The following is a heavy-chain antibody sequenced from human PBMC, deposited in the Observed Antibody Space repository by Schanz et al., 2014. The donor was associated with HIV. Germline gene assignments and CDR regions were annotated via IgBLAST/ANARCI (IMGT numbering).Heavy chain of an antibody. V-gene: IGHV3-30*18. CDR2: ISYDGRNK. CDR3: AKDRNQYDSRYIGKGNYYYYYGMDV. J-gene: IGHJ6*02. CDR1: GFTFDSYG. D-gene: IGHD3-22*01. Sequence: QVRLVESGGGVVRPGRSLRLSCAASGFTFDSYGMHLVRQAPGKGLEWVAVISYDGRNKYYADSVKGRFTISRDNSKNTLYLQVKSLRAEDTAMYYCAKDRNQYDSRYIGKGNYYYYYGMDVWGQGTTVTVSS.